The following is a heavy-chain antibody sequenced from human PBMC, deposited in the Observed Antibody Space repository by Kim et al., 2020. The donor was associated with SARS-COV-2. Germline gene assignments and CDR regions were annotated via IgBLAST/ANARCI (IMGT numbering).Heavy chain of an antibody. CDR3: AREGAEGLRRYYYGMDV. V-gene: IGHV3-33*05. Sequence: GGSLRLSCAASGFTFSSYGMHWVRQAPGKGLEWVAVISYDGSNKYYADSVKGRFTISRDNSKNTLYLQMNSLRAEDTAVYYCAREGAEGLRRYYYGMDVWGQGTTVTVSS. CDR2: ISYDGSNK. J-gene: IGHJ6*02. D-gene: IGHD5-12*01. CDR1: GFTFSSYG.